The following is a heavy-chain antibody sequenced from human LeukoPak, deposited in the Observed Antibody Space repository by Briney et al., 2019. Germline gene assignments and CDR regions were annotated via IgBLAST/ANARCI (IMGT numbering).Heavy chain of an antibody. CDR1: GGTFRGNG. J-gene: IGHJ5*02. D-gene: IGHD4-23*01. CDR3: AREANFGGNLNWLDP. V-gene: IGHV1-69*13. Sequence: ASVKVSCKASGGTFRGNGYNWVREAPGHGLEWMGGIIPMFDSRSYAQKFQGRVTLTSDESRTTVYMELSNLTTEDTAIYYCAREANFGGNLNWLDPWGQGTLVTVSS. CDR2: IIPMFDSR.